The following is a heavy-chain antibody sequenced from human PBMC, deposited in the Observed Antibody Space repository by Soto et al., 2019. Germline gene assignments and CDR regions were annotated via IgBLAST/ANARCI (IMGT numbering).Heavy chain of an antibody. V-gene: IGHV4-59*08. D-gene: IGHD3-22*01. CDR3: TTEAYDNSGSLAFDI. J-gene: IGHJ3*02. Sequence: SETLSLTCTVSGGSITNYYYSWIRQPPVKGLEWIGYIFHTGTTSYNPSLKSRVTLSVDTSQSQFSLKLNSVTAADTAVYYCTTEAYDNSGSLAFDIWGPGTLVT. CDR1: GGSITNYY. CDR2: IFHTGTT.